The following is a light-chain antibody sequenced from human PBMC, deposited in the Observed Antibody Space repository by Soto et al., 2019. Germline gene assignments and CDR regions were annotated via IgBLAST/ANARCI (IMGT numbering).Light chain of an antibody. CDR1: QSVSSSY. V-gene: IGKV3-20*01. CDR3: QQYGSSPRT. Sequence: EIVFTQSPGTLSLSPGEISTLACRASQSVSSSYLAWYQQKPGQAPRLLIYGASTRPTGIPDRFSGSGSGTDFTFTISSLESEDFAVYFCQQYGSSPRTFGGGTKVEIK. CDR2: GAS. J-gene: IGKJ4*01.